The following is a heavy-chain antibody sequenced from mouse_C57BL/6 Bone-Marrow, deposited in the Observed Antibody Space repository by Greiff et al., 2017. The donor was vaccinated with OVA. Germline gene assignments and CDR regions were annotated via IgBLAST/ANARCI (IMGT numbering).Heavy chain of an antibody. CDR3: ASLYEGYYVNAMDY. CDR1: GYTFTSYW. J-gene: IGHJ4*01. D-gene: IGHD2-3*01. CDR2: IDPSDSYT. V-gene: IGHV1-50*01. Sequence: QVQLQQPGAELVKPGASVKLSCKASGYTFTSYWMQWVKQRPGQGLEWIGEIDPSDSYTNYNPQFKGTATLTVDTSSSTADMQLSSLTSEDAAVDDCASLYEGYYVNAMDYWGQGTAVTVSS.